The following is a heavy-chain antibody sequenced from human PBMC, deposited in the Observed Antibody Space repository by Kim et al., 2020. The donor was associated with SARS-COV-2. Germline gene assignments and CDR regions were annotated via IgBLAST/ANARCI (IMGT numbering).Heavy chain of an antibody. V-gene: IGHV3-9*01. CDR2: ISWNSGSI. CDR3: APLAVAGTFAFDI. Sequence: GGSLRLSCAASGFTFDDYAMHWVRQAPGKGLEWVSGISWNSGSIGYADSVKGRFTISRDNAKNSLYLQMNSLRAEDTALYYCAPLAVAGTFAFDIWGQGTMVTVSS. CDR1: GFTFDDYA. J-gene: IGHJ3*02. D-gene: IGHD6-19*01.